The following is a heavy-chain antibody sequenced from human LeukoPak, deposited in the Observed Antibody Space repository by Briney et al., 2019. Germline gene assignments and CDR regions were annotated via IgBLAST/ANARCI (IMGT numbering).Heavy chain of an antibody. CDR3: TTGRVSLYPNYFDY. V-gene: IGHV3-15*01. Sequence: KPGGSLRLSCAASGFTFSNAWMSWVRQTPGKGLEWVGRIKSKTDGGTTDYAAPVKGRFTISRDDSKNTLYLQMNSLKTEDTAVYYCTTGRVSLYPNYFDYWGQGTLVTVSS. D-gene: IGHD6-13*01. J-gene: IGHJ4*02. CDR1: GFTFSNAW. CDR2: IKSKTDGGTT.